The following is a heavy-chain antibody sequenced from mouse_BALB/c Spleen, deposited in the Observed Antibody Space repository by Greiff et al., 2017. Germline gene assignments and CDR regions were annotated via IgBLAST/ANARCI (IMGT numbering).Heavy chain of an antibody. Sequence: QVQLQQPGAELVKPGASVKLSCKASGYTFTSYWMHWVKQRPGRGLEWIGWIYPGDGSTKYNEKFKGKATLTADKSSSTAYMQLSSLTSENSAVYVCAREGGNYYFDYWGQGTTLTVSS. J-gene: IGHJ2*01. V-gene: IGHV1-62-3*01. D-gene: IGHD2-1*01. CDR2: IYPGDGST. CDR1: GYTFTSYW. CDR3: AREGGNYYFDY.